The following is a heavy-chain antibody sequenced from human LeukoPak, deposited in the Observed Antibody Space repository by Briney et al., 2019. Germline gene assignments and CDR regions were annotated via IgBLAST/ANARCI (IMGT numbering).Heavy chain of an antibody. D-gene: IGHD3-22*01. CDR3: ARVVDTGGYYPTFDY. CDR1: GFTFSSYS. J-gene: IGHJ4*02. Sequence: GGSLRLSCAASGFTFSSYSMNWVRQAPGKGLEWVSSISSSSSYIYYADSVKGRFTISRDNAKNSLYLQMNSLRAEDTAVYYCARVVDTGGYYPTFDYWGQGTLVTVSS. CDR2: ISSSSSYI. V-gene: IGHV3-21*01.